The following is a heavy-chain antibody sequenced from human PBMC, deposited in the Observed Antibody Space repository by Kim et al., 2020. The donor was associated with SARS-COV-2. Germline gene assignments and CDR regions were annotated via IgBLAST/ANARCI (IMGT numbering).Heavy chain of an antibody. CDR1: PSTFSTDS. CDR2: ISGSGSVI. D-gene: IGHD3-10*01. V-gene: IGHV3-48*04. J-gene: IGHJ4*02. CDR3: VRTSALWFGEVLAPY. Sequence: GGSLRLSCAASPSTFSTDSMNWVRQAPGKGLEWVSYISGSGSVIHYGDSVEGRFTISRDNAKKSLYLQMNSLRAEDTAVYYCVRTSALWFGEVLAPYWGRGPLVTVSS.